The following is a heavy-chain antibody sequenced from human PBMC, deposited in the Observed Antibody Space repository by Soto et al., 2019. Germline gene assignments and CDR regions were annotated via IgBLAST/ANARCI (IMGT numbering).Heavy chain of an antibody. CDR2: INPSGGST. CDR3: ANDILTGYVSSKGPAYYYGMDV. J-gene: IGHJ6*02. CDR1: GYTFTSYY. D-gene: IGHD3-9*01. V-gene: IGHV1-46*01. Sequence: GASVKVSCKASGYTFTSYYMHWVRQAPGQGLEWMRIINPSGGSTSYAQKFQGRVTMTRDTSTSTVYMELSSLRSEDTAVYYCANDILTGYVSSKGPAYYYGMDVWGQGTTVTVSS.